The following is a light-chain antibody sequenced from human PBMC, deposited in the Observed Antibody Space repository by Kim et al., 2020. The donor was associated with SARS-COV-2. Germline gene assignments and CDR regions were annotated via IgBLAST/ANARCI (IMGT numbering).Light chain of an antibody. Sequence: QSALTQPRSVSGSPGQSVTISCTGTSSDVGGYSYVSWYQQHPGKAPKLMIYDVTKRPSGVPDRFSGSKSGNTASLTISGLQAEDETDYYCSSYAGSYTWVFGGGTQLTV. CDR2: DVT. CDR3: SSYAGSYTWV. J-gene: IGLJ3*02. CDR1: SSDVGGYSY. V-gene: IGLV2-11*01.